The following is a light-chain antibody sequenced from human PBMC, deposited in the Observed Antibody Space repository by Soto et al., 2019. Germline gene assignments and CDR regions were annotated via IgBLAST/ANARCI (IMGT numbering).Light chain of an antibody. V-gene: IGLV1-44*01. Sequence: QSVLTQPPSASGTPGQRVTISCSGRSSNIGSNSVNWYQHLQGTAPKLLIYSDDRRPSGVPDRFSGSRSGTSASLAISGLQSEDEAEYHCAAWDDSVNAPVFGGGTKLTVL. J-gene: IGLJ3*02. CDR2: SDD. CDR1: SSNIGSNS. CDR3: AAWDDSVNAPV.